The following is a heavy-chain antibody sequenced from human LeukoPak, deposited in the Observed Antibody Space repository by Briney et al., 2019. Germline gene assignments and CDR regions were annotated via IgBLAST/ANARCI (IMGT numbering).Heavy chain of an antibody. V-gene: IGHV3-66*01. D-gene: IGHD3-10*01. J-gene: IGHJ6*03. CDR2: IYSGGST. CDR1: GFTVSSNY. CDR3: AREKVISYYYYYMDV. Sequence: GGSLRLSCAASGFTVSSNYMSWVRQAPGKGLEWVSVIYSGGSTYYADSVKGRFTISRDNSKNTLYLQMNSLRAEDTAVYYCAREKVISYYYYYMDVWGKGTTVTISS.